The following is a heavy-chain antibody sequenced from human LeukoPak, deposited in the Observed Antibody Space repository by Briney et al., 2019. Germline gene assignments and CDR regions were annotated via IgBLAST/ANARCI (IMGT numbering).Heavy chain of an antibody. CDR1: AFTFSSYW. V-gene: IGHV3-7*04. Sequence: GGSLRLSCAASAFTFSSYWMTWVRRAPGKGLEWVAIISHGGSKINYVDSVKGRFTVSRDNAKNSLYLQMNSLRAEDTAVYYCARAGSTGSVDYWGQGTLVTVSS. CDR2: ISHGGSKI. D-gene: IGHD6-19*01. J-gene: IGHJ4*02. CDR3: ARAGSTGSVDY.